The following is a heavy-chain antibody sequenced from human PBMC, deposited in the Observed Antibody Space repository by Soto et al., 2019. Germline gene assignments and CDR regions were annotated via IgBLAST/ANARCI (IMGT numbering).Heavy chain of an antibody. Sequence: QVQLVQSGAEVKKPGSSVKVSCKASGDSFNSYAISWVRQAPGQGLEWMGGIIPILHTANHAQKFQARVTMTADESASTAYMELSGLRSEDTAVYYCARVGYCNTTNCLFYYYHYGMDVWGQGTTVTVS. D-gene: IGHD2-2*01. CDR1: GDSFNSYA. CDR2: IIPILHTA. J-gene: IGHJ6*02. CDR3: ARVGYCNTTNCLFYYYHYGMDV. V-gene: IGHV1-69*01.